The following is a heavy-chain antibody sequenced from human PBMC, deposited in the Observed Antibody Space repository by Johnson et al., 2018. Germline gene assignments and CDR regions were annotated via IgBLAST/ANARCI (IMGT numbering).Heavy chain of an antibody. D-gene: IGHD3-3*01. CDR3: ARDRITIFGVVIPRYGMDV. J-gene: IGHJ6*02. V-gene: IGHV3-30*03. Sequence: QVQLVQSGGGVVQPGRSLRLSCAASGFTFSSYGMHWVRQAPGKGLAWVAVISYDGSKKYYADSVKGQFTISRDNSKNTLYLQMNSLRAEDTAVYYCARDRITIFGVVIPRYGMDVWGQGTTVTVAS. CDR2: ISYDGSKK. CDR1: GFTFSSYG.